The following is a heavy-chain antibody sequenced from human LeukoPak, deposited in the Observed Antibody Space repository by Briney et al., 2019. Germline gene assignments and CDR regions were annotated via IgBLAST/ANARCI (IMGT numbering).Heavy chain of an antibody. J-gene: IGHJ6*03. CDR2: INPSGGST. Sequence: VASVKVSCKASGYTFTSCYMHWVRQAPGQGLEWMGIINPSGGSTSYAQKFQGRVTMTRDMSTSTVYMELSSLRSEDTAVYYCARDGADILTGPDYYYYYMDVWGKGTTVTVSS. D-gene: IGHD3-9*01. CDR3: ARDGADILTGPDYYYYYMDV. V-gene: IGHV1-46*01. CDR1: GYTFTSCY.